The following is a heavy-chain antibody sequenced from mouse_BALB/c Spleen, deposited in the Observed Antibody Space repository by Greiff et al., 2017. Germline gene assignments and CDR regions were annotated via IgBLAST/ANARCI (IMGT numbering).Heavy chain of an antibody. J-gene: IGHJ4*01. CDR1: GYTFSSYW. Sequence: QVHVKQSGAELMKPGASVKISCKATGYTFSSYWIEWVKQRPGHGLEWIGEILPGSGSTNYNEKFKGKATFTADTSSNTAYMQLSSLTSEDSAVYYCAREGYRYYAMDYWGQGTSVTVSS. V-gene: IGHV1-9*01. CDR2: ILPGSGST. D-gene: IGHD2-14*01. CDR3: AREGYRYYAMDY.